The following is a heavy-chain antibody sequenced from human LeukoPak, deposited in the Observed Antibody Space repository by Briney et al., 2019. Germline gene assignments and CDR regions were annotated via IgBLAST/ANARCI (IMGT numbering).Heavy chain of an antibody. V-gene: IGHV4-31*03. Sequence: PSETLSLTCTVSGGSISSGGYYWSWIRQHPGKGLEWIGYIYYSGSTYYNPSLKSRVTISVDTSKNQFSLKLCSVTAADTAVYYCARDHYIPYYYDSSGYRPYYYYGMDVWGQGTTVTVSS. D-gene: IGHD3-22*01. CDR2: IYYSGST. J-gene: IGHJ6*02. CDR3: ARDHYIPYYYDSSGYRPYYYYGMDV. CDR1: GGSISSGGYY.